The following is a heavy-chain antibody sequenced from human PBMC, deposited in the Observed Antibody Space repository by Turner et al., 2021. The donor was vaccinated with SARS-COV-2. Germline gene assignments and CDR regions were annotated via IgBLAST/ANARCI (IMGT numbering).Heavy chain of an antibody. CDR3: AREWWESTTVTTAAYYFGMDV. CDR2: FYKIGSI. D-gene: IGHD4-17*01. Sequence: QVQLQESGPGLVRPSETLSLTCTVSGGSISSKSWSWIRQSPGRGLEWIGYFYKIGSIDYNPTLRSRVTISVDTSKNQLSLNLISMTAADTAVYYCAREWWESTTVTTAAYYFGMDVWGQGTTVTVSS. CDR1: GGSISSKS. J-gene: IGHJ6*02. V-gene: IGHV4-4*08.